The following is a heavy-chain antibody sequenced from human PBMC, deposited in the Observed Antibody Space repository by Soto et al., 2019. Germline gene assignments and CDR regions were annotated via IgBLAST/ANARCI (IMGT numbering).Heavy chain of an antibody. V-gene: IGHV3-21*01. CDR3: AREYEDLTSNFDY. D-gene: IGHD3-3*01. Sequence: RGSLRLSCAASGSSFTRYSMNWVRQAPGKGLEWVSSISSTTNYIYYADSMKGRFTVSRDNAKNSVYLEMNSLSAEDTAVYYCAREYEDLTSNFDYWGQGTLVTVSS. CDR1: GSSFTRYS. J-gene: IGHJ4*02. CDR2: ISSTTNYI.